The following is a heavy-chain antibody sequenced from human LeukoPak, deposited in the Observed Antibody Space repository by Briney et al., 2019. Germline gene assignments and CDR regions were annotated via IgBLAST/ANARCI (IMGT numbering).Heavy chain of an antibody. CDR1: VYTFTSYD. CDR2: MNPNIGNT. Sequence: ASVKVSCKPSVYTFTSYDINWVRQATGQGGEWMAWMNPNIGNTGYAQKFQGTVTMTRNTSLRTAYMELSSLRSEDTAVYYCARGLSIAAAGTTPGYWGQGTLVTVSS. J-gene: IGHJ4*02. V-gene: IGHV1-8*01. CDR3: ARGLSIAAAGTTPGY. D-gene: IGHD6-13*01.